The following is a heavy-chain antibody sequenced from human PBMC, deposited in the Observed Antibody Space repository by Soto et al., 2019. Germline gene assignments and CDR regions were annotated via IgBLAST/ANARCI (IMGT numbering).Heavy chain of an antibody. J-gene: IGHJ5*02. CDR3: ARGWRFDP. D-gene: IGHD1-1*01. V-gene: IGHV4-34*01. Sequence: GTLSLTCGVYGGSFSGYQWNWIRQSPGQGLEWIGEINHSGTTKYNPSLESRINLSVDTSKKQFSLKMFSVTAADTAIYYCARGWRFDPWGQGTQVTVSS. CDR1: GGSFSGYQ. CDR2: INHSGTT.